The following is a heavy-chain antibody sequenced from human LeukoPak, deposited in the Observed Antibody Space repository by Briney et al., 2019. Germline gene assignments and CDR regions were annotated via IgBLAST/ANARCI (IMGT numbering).Heavy chain of an antibody. J-gene: IGHJ4*02. Sequence: GASVKVSCKASGGTFSTYAITWVRQAPGQGLEWMGRIIPILGIANYAQKFQGRVTITADKSTSTAYMELSSLRSEDTAVYYCARGYCSGGSCYRIDYWDQGTLVTVSS. V-gene: IGHV1-69*04. CDR1: GGTFSTYA. D-gene: IGHD2-15*01. CDR3: ARGYCSGGSCYRIDY. CDR2: IIPILGIA.